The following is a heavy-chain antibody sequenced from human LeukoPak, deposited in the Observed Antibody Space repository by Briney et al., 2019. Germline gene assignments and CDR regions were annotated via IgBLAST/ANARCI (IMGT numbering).Heavy chain of an antibody. Sequence: GGSLRLSCAASGFTFSGYSMNWVRQAPGKGLEWVSYINSGSSTIYYADSVKGRFTISRDNAKNSLYLQMNSLRAEDTAVYFCACGYYWVEYWGQGTLVTVSS. CDR3: ACGYYWVEY. V-gene: IGHV3-48*04. D-gene: IGHD3-22*01. J-gene: IGHJ4*02. CDR1: GFTFSGYS. CDR2: INSGSSTI.